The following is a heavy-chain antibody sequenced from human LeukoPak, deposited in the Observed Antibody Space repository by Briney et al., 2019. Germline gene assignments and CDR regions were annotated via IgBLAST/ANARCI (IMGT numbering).Heavy chain of an antibody. CDR1: GYTFTSYY. V-gene: IGHV1-46*01. CDR2: INPSGGST. Sequence: ASVKVSCKASGYTFTSYYMHWVQQAPGQGLEWMGIINPSGGSTSYAQKFQGRVTMTRDTSTSTVYMELSSLRSEDTAVYYCARDRGGDYGRGRYYYYYYMDVWGKGTTVTVSS. CDR3: ARDRGGDYGRGRYYYYYYMDV. D-gene: IGHD4-17*01. J-gene: IGHJ6*03.